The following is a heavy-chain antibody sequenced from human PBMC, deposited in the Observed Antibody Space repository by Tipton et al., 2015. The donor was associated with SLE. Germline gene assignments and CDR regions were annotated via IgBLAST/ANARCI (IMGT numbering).Heavy chain of an antibody. J-gene: IGHJ3*02. CDR3: ARDGPYADFWSGMGTFDI. CDR2: MYYSGST. D-gene: IGHD3-3*01. CDR1: GDSIISSSYY. Sequence: TLSLTCSVSGDSIISSSYYWGWIRQPPGKGLEWIGSMYYSGSTYYNPSLKSRVTISVDTSKNQFSLMLRSVTAADTAVYYCARDGPYADFWSGMGTFDIWGQGTVVTVSS. V-gene: IGHV4-39*07.